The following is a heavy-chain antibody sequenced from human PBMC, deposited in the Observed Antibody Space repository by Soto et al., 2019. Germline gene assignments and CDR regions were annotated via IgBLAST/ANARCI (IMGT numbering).Heavy chain of an antibody. CDR2: ISWNSGSI. D-gene: IGHD3-16*01. V-gene: IGHV3-9*01. Sequence: GGSLRLSCAASGFTFDDYAMHWVRQAPGKGLEWVSGISWNSGSIGYADSVKGRFTISRDNAKNSLYLQMNSLRAEDTALYYCAKDMGGFDPWGQGTLVTVSS. CDR3: AKDMGGFDP. J-gene: IGHJ5*02. CDR1: GFTFDDYA.